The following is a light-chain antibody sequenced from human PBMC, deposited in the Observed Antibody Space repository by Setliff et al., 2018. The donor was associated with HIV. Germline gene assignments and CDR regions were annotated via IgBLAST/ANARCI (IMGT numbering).Light chain of an antibody. CDR2: DVS. CDR3: CSLTSTSSYV. V-gene: IGLV2-14*03. CDR1: SSDIGGYKS. Sequence: QSVLTQPASVSGSPGQSITISCTGTSSDIGGYKSVSWYQQHPGKAPKLMIYDVSSRPSGVSNRFSGSKSGNTASLTISGLQAEDEADYYCCSLTSTSSYVFGTGTKVTVL. J-gene: IGLJ1*01.